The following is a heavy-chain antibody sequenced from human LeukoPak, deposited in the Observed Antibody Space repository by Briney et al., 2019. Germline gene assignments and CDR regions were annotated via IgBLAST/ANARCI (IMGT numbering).Heavy chain of an antibody. CDR3: ARRRRSSTSWDY. CDR2: INPNSGGT. CDR1: GYTFTGYY. Sequence: ASVKVSCKASGYTFTGYYMHWVRQAPGQGLEWMGWINPNSGGTNYAQKFQGRVTMARDTSISTAYMELSRLRSDDTAVYYCARRRRSSTSWDYWGQGTLVTVSS. J-gene: IGHJ4*02. V-gene: IGHV1-2*02. D-gene: IGHD2-2*01.